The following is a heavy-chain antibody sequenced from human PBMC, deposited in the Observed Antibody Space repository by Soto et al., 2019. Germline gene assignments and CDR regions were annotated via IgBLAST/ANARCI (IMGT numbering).Heavy chain of an antibody. CDR3: ARDPRSGYDSSGYYY. CDR2: IYYSGST. V-gene: IGHV4-31*03. Sequence: PSETLSLTCTVSGGSISSGGYYWSWIRQHPGKGLEWIGYIYYSGSTFYNPSLKSRVTISVDTSKNQFSLKLSSVTAADTAVYYCARDPRSGYDSSGYYYWGQGTLVTVSS. D-gene: IGHD3-22*01. CDR1: GGSISSGGYY. J-gene: IGHJ4*02.